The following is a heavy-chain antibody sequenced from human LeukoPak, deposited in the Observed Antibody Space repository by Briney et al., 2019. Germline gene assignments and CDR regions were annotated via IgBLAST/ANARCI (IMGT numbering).Heavy chain of an antibody. CDR3: ARDPHPWNHYFDY. CDR1: GGSIRRDGNL. Sequence: SETLSLTCTVSGGSIRRDGNLWGWIRQPPGRGLEWIGTISHGARTYYNPSLESRVTLSVETTKNQFSLNLSSVTAADTAVYYCARDPHPWNHYFDYWGQGTLVTVSS. V-gene: IGHV4-39*02. J-gene: IGHJ4*02. CDR2: ISHGART. D-gene: IGHD1-1*01.